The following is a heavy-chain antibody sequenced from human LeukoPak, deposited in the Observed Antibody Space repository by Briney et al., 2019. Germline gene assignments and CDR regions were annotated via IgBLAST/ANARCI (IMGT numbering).Heavy chain of an antibody. J-gene: IGHJ4*02. V-gene: IGHV3-21*01. CDR2: ISSSSSYI. CDR3: ARPITIFGVVGDDY. Sequence: GGSLRLSCAASGFTLSSYSMNWVRQAPGKGLEWVSSISSSSSYIYYADSVKGRFTISRDNAKNSLYLQMNSLRAEDTAVYYCARPITIFGVVGDDYWGQGTLVTVSS. D-gene: IGHD3-3*01. CDR1: GFTLSSYS.